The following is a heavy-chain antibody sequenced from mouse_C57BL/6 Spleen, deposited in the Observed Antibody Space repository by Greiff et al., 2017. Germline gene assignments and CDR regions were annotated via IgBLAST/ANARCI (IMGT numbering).Heavy chain of an antibody. CDR1: GYTFTSYW. J-gene: IGHJ3*01. V-gene: IGHV1-64*01. CDR3: ARSTTVVARKAY. Sequence: VQLQQSGAELVKPGASVKLSCKASGYTFTSYWMHWVKQRPGQGLEWIGMIHPNSGSTNYNEKFKSKATLTVDKSSSTAYMQLSSLTSEDSAVYYCARSTTVVARKAYWGQGTLVTVSA. D-gene: IGHD1-1*01. CDR2: IHPNSGST.